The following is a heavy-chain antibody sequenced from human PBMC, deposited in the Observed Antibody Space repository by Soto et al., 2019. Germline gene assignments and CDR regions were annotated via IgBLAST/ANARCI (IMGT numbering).Heavy chain of an antibody. CDR1: GFTFSSYG. CDR2: IWYDGSNK. D-gene: IGHD2-8*02. V-gene: IGHV3-33*01. CDR3: ARDLVDVGELDY. J-gene: IGHJ4*02. Sequence: QVQLVESGGGVVQPGRSLRLSCAASGFTFSSYGMHWVRQAPGKGLEWVAVIWYDGSNKYYADSVKGRFTISRDNSKNTLYLQMNSLRAEDTAVYYCARDLVDVGELDYWGQGTLVTVSS.